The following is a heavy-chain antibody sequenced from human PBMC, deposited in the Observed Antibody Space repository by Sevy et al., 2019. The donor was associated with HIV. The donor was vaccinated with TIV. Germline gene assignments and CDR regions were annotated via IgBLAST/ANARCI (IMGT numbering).Heavy chain of an antibody. Sequence: SETLSLTCTVSGGSITSLYWNWIRQPPGKGLEWSANMYYNGHINYNPSLKSGVTLSLDTSKNPFSLRLSSVTAADTAMYYCAGENAWGRGYSWGQGTLVTVSS. D-gene: IGHD1-26*01. CDR3: AGENAWGRGYS. J-gene: IGHJ4*02. CDR1: GGSITSLY. CDR2: MYYNGHI. V-gene: IGHV4-59*08.